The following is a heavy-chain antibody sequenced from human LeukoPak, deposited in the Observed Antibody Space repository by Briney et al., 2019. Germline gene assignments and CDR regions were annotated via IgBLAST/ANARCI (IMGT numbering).Heavy chain of an antibody. J-gene: IGHJ3*02. V-gene: IGHV3-7*01. CDR2: IEGDGSAK. CDR1: ALTFSRYW. CDR3: ARDPGWGAYDI. D-gene: IGHD7-27*01. Sequence: PGGSLRLSCAASALTFSRYWMSWVRQAPGKGLECVANIEGDGSAKNYVDSVKGRFTISRDNAENSLYLQMDSLRVEDTAIYYCARDPGWGAYDIWGQGAMVTVSS.